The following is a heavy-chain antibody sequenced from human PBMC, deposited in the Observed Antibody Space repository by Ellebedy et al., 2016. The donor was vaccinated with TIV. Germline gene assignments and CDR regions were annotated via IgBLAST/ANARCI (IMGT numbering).Heavy chain of an antibody. CDR2: IKQDGSEK. Sequence: PGGSLRLSCAASGFTFSSYWMSWVRQAPGKGLEWVANIKQDGSEKYYVDSVKGRFTISRDNAKNSLYLQMNSLRAEDTAVYYCAREGGLRYFDWEKGPDAFDIWGQGTMVTVSS. J-gene: IGHJ3*02. D-gene: IGHD3-9*01. CDR3: AREGGLRYFDWEKGPDAFDI. CDR1: GFTFSSYW. V-gene: IGHV3-7*03.